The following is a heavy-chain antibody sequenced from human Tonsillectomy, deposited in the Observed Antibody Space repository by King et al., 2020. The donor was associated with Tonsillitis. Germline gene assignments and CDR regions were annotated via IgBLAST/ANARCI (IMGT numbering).Heavy chain of an antibody. D-gene: IGHD2-15*01. Sequence: VQLVQSGAEVKKPGASVKVSCKASGYTFTSYYMHWVRQAPGQGLEWMGIINPSGGSTSYAQKFQGRVTMTRDTSTSTVYMELSSLRSEDTAVYYCASLGPWVAGNPRSFDYWGQGTLVTVSS. CDR3: ASLGPWVAGNPRSFDY. J-gene: IGHJ4*02. V-gene: IGHV1-46*01. CDR2: INPSGGST. CDR1: GYTFTSYY.